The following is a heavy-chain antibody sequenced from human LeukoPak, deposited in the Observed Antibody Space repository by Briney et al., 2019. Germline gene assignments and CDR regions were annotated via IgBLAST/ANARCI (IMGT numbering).Heavy chain of an antibody. Sequence: SETLSLTCTVSGGSINSYYWSWIRQPPGKGLDWIGYIYYTGSTKYNPSLKSRVTISVDTSKNQFSLELSSVTAADTAVYYCARDHSEYSGYNYYFDYWGQGMLVTVSS. V-gene: IGHV4-59*01. CDR1: GGSINSYY. D-gene: IGHD5-12*01. CDR2: IYYTGST. J-gene: IGHJ4*02. CDR3: ARDHSEYSGYNYYFDY.